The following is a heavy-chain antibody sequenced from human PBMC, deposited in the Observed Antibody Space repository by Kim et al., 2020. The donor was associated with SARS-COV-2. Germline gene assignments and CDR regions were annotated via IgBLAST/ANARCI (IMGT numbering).Heavy chain of an antibody. Sequence: GGSLRLSCAASGFTFSSYSMNWVRQAPGKGLEWVSSISSSSSYIYYADSVKGRFTISRDNAKNSLYLQMNSLRAEDTAVYYCARESLSGWYKKDYWGQGTLVTVSS. V-gene: IGHV3-21*01. CDR2: ISSSSSYI. CDR1: GFTFSSYS. CDR3: ARESLSGWYKKDY. D-gene: IGHD6-19*01. J-gene: IGHJ4*02.